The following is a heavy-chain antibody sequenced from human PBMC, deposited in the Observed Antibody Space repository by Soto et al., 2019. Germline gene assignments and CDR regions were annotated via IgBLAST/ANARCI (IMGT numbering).Heavy chain of an antibody. D-gene: IGHD3-9*01. CDR1: GFTVSSNY. V-gene: IGHV3-66*02. CDR3: AKGGHYYVIWTVYRPYYGRDV. CDR2: IYSGGST. J-gene: IGHJ6*02. Sequence: GGSLRLSCAASGFTVSSNYMSWVRQAPGKGLEWVSVIYSGGSTYYADSVKGRFTISRDNSKNTLYLQMNSLRAEDTVVYYCAKGGHYYVIWTVYRPYYGRDVGAEGTRVPVSS.